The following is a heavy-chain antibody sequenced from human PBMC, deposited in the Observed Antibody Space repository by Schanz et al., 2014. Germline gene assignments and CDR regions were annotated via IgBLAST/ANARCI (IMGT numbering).Heavy chain of an antibody. V-gene: IGHV3-23*01. Sequence: VQLLQSGGALVQPGGSLRLSCSASGFTFSTYAMSWARQTPGKGLEWVSSLTGSGGGTYYADSVKGRFTISRDNAKNTLYLEMNRLRAEDTAVYYCARDGDFDYWGQGTLVTVSS. CDR2: LTGSGGGT. J-gene: IGHJ4*02. CDR1: GFTFSTYA. CDR3: ARDGDFDY.